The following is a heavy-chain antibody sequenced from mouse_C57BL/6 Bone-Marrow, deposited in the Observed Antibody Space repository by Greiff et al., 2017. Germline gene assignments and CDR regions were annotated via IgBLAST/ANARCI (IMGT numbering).Heavy chain of an antibody. Sequence: EVQLMESGGGLVKPGGSLKLSCAASGFTFSSYAMSWVRQTPEKRLEWVATISDGGSYTYYPDNVKGRFTISRDNAKNNLYLQMSHLKSEDTAMYYCARDDYGIWYFDVWGTGTPVTVSS. J-gene: IGHJ1*03. CDR3: ARDDYGIWYFDV. D-gene: IGHD2-4*01. V-gene: IGHV5-4*01. CDR2: ISDGGSYT. CDR1: GFTFSSYA.